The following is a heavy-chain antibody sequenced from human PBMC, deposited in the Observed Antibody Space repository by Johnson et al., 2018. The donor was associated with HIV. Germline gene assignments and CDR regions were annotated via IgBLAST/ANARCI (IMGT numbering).Heavy chain of an antibody. Sequence: QLVESGGSVVRPGGSLRLSCAASGFTVSSNYMSWVRQAPGKGLEWVSVIYSGGSTYYADSVKGRFTISRDNSRNTLYLQMNNLRAEDTAVYFCAKYDRFAFDIWGQGTMVTVSS. J-gene: IGHJ3*02. D-gene: IGHD3-16*01. CDR2: IYSGGST. CDR1: GFTVSSNY. CDR3: AKYDRFAFDI. V-gene: IGHV3-66*01.